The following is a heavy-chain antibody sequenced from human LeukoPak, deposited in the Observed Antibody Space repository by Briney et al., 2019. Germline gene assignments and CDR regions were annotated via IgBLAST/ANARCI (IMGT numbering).Heavy chain of an antibody. CDR2: INTNTGNP. V-gene: IGHV7-4-1*02. J-gene: IGHJ4*02. CDR3: ARDSYCSGGTCYSRVDY. CDR1: GYIFTNYP. Sequence: ASVKVSCKASGYIFTNYPMNWVRQAPGQGLEWMGWINTNTGNPTYAQGFTERFVFSWDTSVSTAYLQISSLKAEDTAVYYCARDSYCSGGTCYSRVDYWGQGTLVTVSS. D-gene: IGHD2-15*01.